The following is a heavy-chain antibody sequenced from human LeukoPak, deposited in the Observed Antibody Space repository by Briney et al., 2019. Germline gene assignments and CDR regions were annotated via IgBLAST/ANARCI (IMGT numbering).Heavy chain of an antibody. CDR2: INSDGSST. CDR3: AREDTEPYDSSGYYYY. D-gene: IGHD3-22*01. Sequence: GGSLRLSCAASGFTFSSYWMHWVRQAPGKGLVWVSRINSDGSSTSYADSVKGRFTISRDNVKNTLYLQMNSLRAEDTAVYYCAREDTEPYDSSGYYYYWGQGTLVTVSS. J-gene: IGHJ4*02. V-gene: IGHV3-74*01. CDR1: GFTFSSYW.